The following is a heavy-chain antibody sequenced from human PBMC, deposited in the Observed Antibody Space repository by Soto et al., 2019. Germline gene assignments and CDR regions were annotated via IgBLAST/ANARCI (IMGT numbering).Heavy chain of an antibody. CDR2: IIPIFGTA. Sequence: ASVKVSCKASGGTFSSYAISWVRQAPGQGLEWMGGIIPIFGTANYAQKFQGRVTITADESTSTAYMELSSLRSEDTAVYYCARDKHDILTGYLKNFDYWGQGTLVTVS. J-gene: IGHJ4*02. D-gene: IGHD3-9*01. CDR3: ARDKHDILTGYLKNFDY. CDR1: GGTFSSYA. V-gene: IGHV1-69*13.